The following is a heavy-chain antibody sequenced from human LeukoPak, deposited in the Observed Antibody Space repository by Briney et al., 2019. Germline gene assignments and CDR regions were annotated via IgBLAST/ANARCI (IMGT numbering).Heavy chain of an antibody. J-gene: IGHJ4*02. CDR3: AKGPGIAAAGIVDY. CDR1: GFTFSSYA. CDR2: ISGSGGST. D-gene: IGHD6-13*01. V-gene: IGHV3-23*01. Sequence: HPGGSLRLSCAASGFTFSSYAMNWVRQAPGKGLEWVSAISGSGGSTYYADSVKGRFTISRDNSKNTLFLQMSTLRGEDTAVYYCAKGPGIAAAGIVDYWGQGTLITVSS.